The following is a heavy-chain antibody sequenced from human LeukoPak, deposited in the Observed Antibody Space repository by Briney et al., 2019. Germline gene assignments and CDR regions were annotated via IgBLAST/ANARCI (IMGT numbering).Heavy chain of an antibody. V-gene: IGHV4-39*07. J-gene: IGHJ3*02. Sequence: PSETLSLTCTVSGGSISSSSYYWGWIRQPPGKTLECIGSIYSSGSTYYNPSLKSRVIIIIDTPNNHFSLTLISVTAADTAVYYCSRSDGYGLVGIWGQGTMVTVSS. CDR3: SRSDGYGLVGI. CDR1: GGSISSSSYY. D-gene: IGHD3-10*01. CDR2: IYSSGST.